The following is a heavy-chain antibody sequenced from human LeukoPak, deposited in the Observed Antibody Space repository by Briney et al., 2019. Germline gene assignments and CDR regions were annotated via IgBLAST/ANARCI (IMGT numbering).Heavy chain of an antibody. CDR1: GLTSGIYA. CDR2: FSGGGDS. Sequence: PGGSLSLSCAASGLTSGIYAMSWVRQAPGKGLEWVSAFSGGGDSFYADSVRGRFSISVDRSRNILYLQMNSLRVEDTAVYYCGKEVERHFDLRYWGQGTPVTVSS. D-gene: IGHD2-15*01. J-gene: IGHJ4*02. CDR3: GKEVERHFDLRY. V-gene: IGHV3-23*01.